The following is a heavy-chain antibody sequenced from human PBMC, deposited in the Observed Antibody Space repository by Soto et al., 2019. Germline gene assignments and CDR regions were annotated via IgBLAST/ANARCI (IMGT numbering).Heavy chain of an antibody. CDR3: EKDLWSYCSGGSCQDIDY. CDR1: GFTFSSYG. CDR2: ISYDGSNK. V-gene: IGHV3-30*18. Sequence: GGSLRLSCAASGFTFSSYGMHWVRQAPGKGLEWVAVISYDGSNKYYADSVKGRFTISRDNSKKTLYLQMNSLRAEDTAVYDCEKDLWSYCSGGSCQDIDYWGQGTLVTVSS. J-gene: IGHJ4*02. D-gene: IGHD2-15*01.